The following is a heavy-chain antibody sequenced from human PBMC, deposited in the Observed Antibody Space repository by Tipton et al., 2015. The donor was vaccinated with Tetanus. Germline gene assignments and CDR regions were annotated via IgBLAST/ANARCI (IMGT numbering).Heavy chain of an antibody. CDR1: GASISSYY. D-gene: IGHD3-22*01. CDR3: ARRDYSDSSVDN. Sequence: TLSLTCTVSGASISSYYWSWIRQPPGKGLEWIGSIYFSGSTYYNPSLKSRVTIYVDTSKKQFSLRLSSVTAADTAVYYCARRDYSDSSVDNWGQGTLVTVSS. CDR2: IYFSGST. V-gene: IGHV4-59*04. J-gene: IGHJ4*02.